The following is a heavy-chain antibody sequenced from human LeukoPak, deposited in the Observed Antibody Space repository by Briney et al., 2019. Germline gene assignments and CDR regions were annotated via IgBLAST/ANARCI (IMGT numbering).Heavy chain of an antibody. D-gene: IGHD4-17*01. CDR2: INPNSGGT. V-gene: IGHV1-2*02. CDR1: GYTFTGYY. CDR3: ARPLDYGDYDY. Sequence: ASVTVSCKASGYTFTGYYMHWVRQAPGQGLEWMGWINPNSGGTNYAQKFQGRVTMTRDTSINTAYMELSRLRSDDTAVYYCARPLDYGDYDYWGQGTLVTVSS. J-gene: IGHJ4*02.